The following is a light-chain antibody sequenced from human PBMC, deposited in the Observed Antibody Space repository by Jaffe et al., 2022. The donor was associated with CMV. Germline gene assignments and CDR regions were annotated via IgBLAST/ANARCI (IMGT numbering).Light chain of an antibody. CDR3: QSIDISGPYVL. V-gene: IGLV3-25*03. CDR1: ELPRQY. Sequence: SYELTQPPSVALSPGQTARIPCSGDELPRQYAYWYQQKPGQAPILVMNKDTERASGIPDRFSGSISGTTATLTIKGVQAEDEADYYCQSIDISGPYVLFGGGTRLTVL. J-gene: IGLJ2*01. CDR2: KDT.